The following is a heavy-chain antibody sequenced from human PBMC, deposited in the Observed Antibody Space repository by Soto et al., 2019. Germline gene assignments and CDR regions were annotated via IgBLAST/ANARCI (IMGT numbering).Heavy chain of an antibody. Sequence: EVQLVESGGGLVQPGGSLRLSCAASGFTFSSYEMNWVRQAPGKGLEWVSYISSSGSTIYYADSVKGRFIISRDNAKNSLYLQMNSLRAEDTAVYYCASAPGAYCGGDCYPDDYWGQGTLVTVSS. CDR3: ASAPGAYCGGDCYPDDY. CDR1: GFTFSSYE. V-gene: IGHV3-48*03. J-gene: IGHJ4*02. D-gene: IGHD2-21*02. CDR2: ISSSGSTI.